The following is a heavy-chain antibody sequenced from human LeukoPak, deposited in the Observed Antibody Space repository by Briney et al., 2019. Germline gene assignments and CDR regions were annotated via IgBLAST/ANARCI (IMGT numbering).Heavy chain of an antibody. CDR1: GFTFSTYW. CDR3: ARGGVYSTSAVDY. Sequence: GGSLRLSCAASGFTFSTYWMHWVRQAPGKGLVWVSRINSDGSSTSHADSVRGRFTISRDYAKNTLYLQTNSLRAEDTAVYYCARGGVYSTSAVDYWGQGTLVTVSS. CDR2: INSDGSST. V-gene: IGHV3-74*01. J-gene: IGHJ4*02. D-gene: IGHD6-6*01.